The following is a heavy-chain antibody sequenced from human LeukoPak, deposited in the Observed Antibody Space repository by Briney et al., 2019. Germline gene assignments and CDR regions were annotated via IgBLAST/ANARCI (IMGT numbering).Heavy chain of an antibody. CDR3: AKGALRFLEWSPPPNWFDP. CDR1: GFTFSSYG. D-gene: IGHD3-3*01. V-gene: IGHV3-30*02. J-gene: IGHJ5*02. Sequence: GGSLRLSCAASGFTFSSYGMHWVRQAPGKGLEGVAFIRYDGSNKYYADSVKGRFTISRDNSKNTLYLQMHSLRAEDTAVYYCAKGALRFLEWSPPPNWFDPWGQGTLVTVSS. CDR2: IRYDGSNK.